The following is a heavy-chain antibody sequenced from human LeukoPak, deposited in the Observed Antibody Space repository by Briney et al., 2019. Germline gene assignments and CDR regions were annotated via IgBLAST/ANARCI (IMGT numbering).Heavy chain of an antibody. CDR2: IYYSGST. D-gene: IGHD3-9*01. Sequence: SETLSLTCTVSGGSISSSSYYWGWIRQPPGKGLEWIGSIYYSGSTYYNPSLKSRVTISVDTSKNQFSLKLSSVTAADTAVYYCARGRPDYDILTGFADYWGQGTLVTVSS. J-gene: IGHJ4*02. CDR3: ARGRPDYDILTGFADY. CDR1: GGSISSSSYY. V-gene: IGHV4-39*07.